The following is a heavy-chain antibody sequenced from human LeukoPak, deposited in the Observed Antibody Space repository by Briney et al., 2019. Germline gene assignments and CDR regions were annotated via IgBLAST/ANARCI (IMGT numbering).Heavy chain of an antibody. J-gene: IGHJ4*02. CDR2: IYPVDSDT. V-gene: IGHV5-51*01. CDR3: ARRDLNHPAGFDD. D-gene: IGHD1-14*01. CDR1: GYPLTSYS. Sequence: GESLKISCKSSGYPLTSYSIGWVRRIPGKGLKWMGIIYPVDSDTTYSTPFKGHATFPGDMPTSPSFCNWSSRKLTDTAMYYCARRDLNHPAGFDDGGEGTLVSLSS.